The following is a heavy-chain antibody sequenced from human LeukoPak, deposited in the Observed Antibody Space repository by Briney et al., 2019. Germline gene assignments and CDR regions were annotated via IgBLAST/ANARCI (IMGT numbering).Heavy chain of an antibody. Sequence: GGSLRLSCAASGFTFNKAWMSWVRLAPGKGLEWVGRIKNKGDGGTTDYAAPVKGRFTVSRDDSKSTLYLQINSLKTEDTAVYYCTTSGTPFEYWGQGTLVTVSS. J-gene: IGHJ4*02. D-gene: IGHD3-10*01. V-gene: IGHV3-15*01. CDR3: TTSGTPFEY. CDR1: GFTFNKAW. CDR2: IKNKGDGGTT.